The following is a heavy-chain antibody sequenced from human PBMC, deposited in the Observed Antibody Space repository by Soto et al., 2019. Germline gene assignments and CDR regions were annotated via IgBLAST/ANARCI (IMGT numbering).Heavy chain of an antibody. D-gene: IGHD3-3*01. CDR2: TTNTGGDK. J-gene: IGHJ4*02. Sequence: GWALRRCGAVAGFAFSYYGMNWVRQTPGGGLEWVSTTTNTGGDKIYADSVKGRFTISRDNSKNTLFLQMNNLRVEDTAIYYCAKAPGERYPWSRVFDFWRQGTRVTV. CDR3: AKAPGERYPWSRVFDF. CDR1: GFAFSYYG. V-gene: IGHV3-23*01.